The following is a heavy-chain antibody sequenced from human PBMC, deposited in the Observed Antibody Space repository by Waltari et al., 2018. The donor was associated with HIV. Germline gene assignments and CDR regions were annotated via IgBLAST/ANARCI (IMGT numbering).Heavy chain of an antibody. J-gene: IGHJ3*01. CDR2: IATAGNT. Sequence: EVQLVESGGGLVQPGGSLRLSCVASGFTLSNYDMYWVRQVTGKSPVWVSAIATAGNTYYVGSVQGRFTISRENAKDSLYLQMNSLRAEDTAVYYCARADTSIPHRAFDLWGQGTMVTVSS. CDR3: ARADTSIPHRAFDL. D-gene: IGHD5-18*01. V-gene: IGHV3-13*01. CDR1: GFTLSNYD.